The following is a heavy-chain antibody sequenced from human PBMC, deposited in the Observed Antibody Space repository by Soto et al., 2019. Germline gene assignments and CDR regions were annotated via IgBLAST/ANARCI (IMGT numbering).Heavy chain of an antibody. J-gene: IGHJ5*01. CDR1: GDSISNLDYF. D-gene: IGHD7-27*01. Sequence: ASETLSLTCSVSGDSISNLDYFWAWIRQPPGQALEYIGYIYKSATTYYNPSFESRVAISVDTSKSQFSLNVTSVTAADTAVYFCARGRYCLTGRCFPNWFDSWGQGALVTVSS. CDR2: IYKSATT. V-gene: IGHV4-30-4*01. CDR3: ARGRYCLTGRCFPNWFDS.